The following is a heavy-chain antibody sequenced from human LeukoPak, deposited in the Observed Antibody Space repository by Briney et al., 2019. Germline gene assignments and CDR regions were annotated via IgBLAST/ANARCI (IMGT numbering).Heavy chain of an antibody. CDR1: GFTFGDYA. CDR3: TRTELLWFGYFDY. CDR2: IRSKAYGGTT. V-gene: IGHV3-49*04. Sequence: GGSLRLSCTASGFTFGDYAMSWVRQAPGKGLEWVGFIRSKAYGGTTEYAASVKGRFTISRDDSKSIAYLQMNSLKTEDTAVYYCTRTELLWFGYFDYWGQGTLVTVSS. J-gene: IGHJ4*02. D-gene: IGHD3-10*01.